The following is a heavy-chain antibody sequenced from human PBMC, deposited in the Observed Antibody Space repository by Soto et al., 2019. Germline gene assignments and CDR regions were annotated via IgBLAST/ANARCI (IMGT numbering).Heavy chain of an antibody. J-gene: IGHJ4*01. V-gene: IGHV3-30*03. D-gene: IGHD1-7*01. Sequence: QVQLVESGGGVVQPGRSLRLSCAASGFTFSSYGMHWVRQAPGKGLEWVAVISYDGSNKYYADSVKGRFTISRDNSKNTLYLQMNSLRAEDTAVYYCAYLNWNYGDGLDYWCHGTLVTVSS. CDR1: GFTFSSYG. CDR3: AYLNWNYGDGLDY. CDR2: ISYDGSNK.